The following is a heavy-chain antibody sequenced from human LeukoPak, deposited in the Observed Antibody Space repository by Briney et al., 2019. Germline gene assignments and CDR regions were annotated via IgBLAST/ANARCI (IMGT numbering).Heavy chain of an antibody. J-gene: IGHJ4*02. D-gene: IGHD2-2*01. CDR3: ARGRSYCSSTSCYPLGY. CDR2: INHSGST. Sequence: SETLSLTCAVYGGSFSGYYWSWIRQPPGKGLEWIGEINHSGSTNYNPSLKSQVTISVDTSKNQFSLKLSSVTAADTAVYYCARGRSYCSSTSCYPLGYWGQGTLVTVSS. V-gene: IGHV4-34*01. CDR1: GGSFSGYY.